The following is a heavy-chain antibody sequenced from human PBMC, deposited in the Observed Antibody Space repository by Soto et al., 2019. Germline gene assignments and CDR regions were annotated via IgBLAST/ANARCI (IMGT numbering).Heavy chain of an antibody. V-gene: IGHV4-61*01. CDR3: ARDFAYFDS. CDR2: VYHTGRT. D-gene: IGHD3-3*01. J-gene: IGHJ4*02. Sequence: SETLSLTCTVSGSSFKSGSYSWSWIRQPPGKGLEWIGDVYHTGRTIYNPSRKSRVSISMDTSKNQFYLNLDSVTAADTAVYFCARDFAYFDSWGQGTLVTVS. CDR1: GSSFKSGSYS.